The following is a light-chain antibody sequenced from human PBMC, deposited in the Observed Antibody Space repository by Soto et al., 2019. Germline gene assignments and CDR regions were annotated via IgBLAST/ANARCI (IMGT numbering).Light chain of an antibody. J-gene: IGKJ1*01. CDR2: DAS. Sequence: EIVLTQSPATLSLSPGERATLSCRASQSVYSYLAWYQQKPGQAPRLLIYDASNRASGIPARFSGRGAGTDFTLTISSLEPEDFAVYYCQQYGSSPWTFGQGTKVEIK. CDR1: QSVYSY. CDR3: QQYGSSPWT. V-gene: IGKV3-11*01.